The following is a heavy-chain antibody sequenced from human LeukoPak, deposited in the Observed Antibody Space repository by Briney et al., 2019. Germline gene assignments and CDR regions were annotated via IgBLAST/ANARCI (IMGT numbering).Heavy chain of an antibody. CDR3: AKDRRPQQLEGDLMDV. V-gene: IGHV3-23*01. D-gene: IGHD6-13*01. CDR2: ISGSDSTT. Sequence: PGGSLRLSCAPSVFTLRSYAMSWVRKAPGKGLEWVSGISGSDSTTYYAHSVKGRFTVSSDNSKNTLYIQMNGLRVEDTAVYYCAKDRRPQQLEGDLMDVWGKGTTVTVSS. CDR1: VFTLRSYA. J-gene: IGHJ6*03.